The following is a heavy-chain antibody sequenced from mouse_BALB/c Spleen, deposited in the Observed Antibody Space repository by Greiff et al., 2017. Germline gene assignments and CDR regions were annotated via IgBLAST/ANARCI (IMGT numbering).Heavy chain of an antibody. V-gene: IGHV1-20*02. D-gene: IGHD1-1*01. Sequence: VQLKQSGPELVKPGASVKISCKASGYSFTGYFMNWVMQSHGKSLEWIGRINPYNGDTFYNQKFKGKATLTVDKSSSTAHMELRSLASEDSAVYYCARSPITTVVSAMDYWGQGTSVTVSS. J-gene: IGHJ4*01. CDR3: ARSPITTVVSAMDY. CDR1: GYSFTGYF. CDR2: INPYNGDT.